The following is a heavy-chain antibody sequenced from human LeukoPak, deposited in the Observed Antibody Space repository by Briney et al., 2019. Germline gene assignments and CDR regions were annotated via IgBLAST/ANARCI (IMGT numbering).Heavy chain of an antibody. CDR3: AQFGESKDDAFDI. CDR2: IIPIFGTA. J-gene: IGHJ3*02. V-gene: IGHV1-69*05. D-gene: IGHD3-10*01. Sequence: GASVKVSCKASGGTFSSYAISWVRQAPGQGLEWMGGIIPIFGTANYAQKFQGRVTMTTDTSTSTAYMELRSLRSDDTAVYYCAQFGESKDDAFDIWGQGTMVTVSS. CDR1: GGTFSSYA.